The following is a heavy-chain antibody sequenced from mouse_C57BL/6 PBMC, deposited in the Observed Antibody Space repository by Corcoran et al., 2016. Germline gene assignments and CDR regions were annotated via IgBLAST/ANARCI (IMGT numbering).Heavy chain of an antibody. CDR1: GYTFTDYY. V-gene: IGHV1-26*01. CDR3: ASGPFYDGYYFDY. Sequence: EVQLQQSGPELVKPGASVKISCKASGYTFTDYYMNWVKQSHGKSLEWIGDINPNNGGTSYNQKFKGKATLTVDKSSSTAYMELRSLTSEDSAVYYCASGPFYDGYYFDYWGQGTTLTVSS. D-gene: IGHD2-3*01. CDR2: INPNNGGT. J-gene: IGHJ2*01.